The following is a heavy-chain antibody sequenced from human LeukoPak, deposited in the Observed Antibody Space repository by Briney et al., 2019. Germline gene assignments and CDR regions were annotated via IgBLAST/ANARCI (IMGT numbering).Heavy chain of an antibody. V-gene: IGHV4-30-4*08. Sequence: SETLSLTCTVSGGSISSGVYYWSWIRQPPGKGLEWIGYIYYSGSAYYNPSLKSRVTISVDTSKNQFSLKLSSVTAADTAVYYCAREIDYTFDYWGQGTLVTVSS. CDR3: AREIDYTFDY. D-gene: IGHD4-11*01. CDR1: GGSISSGVYY. CDR2: IYYSGSA. J-gene: IGHJ4*02.